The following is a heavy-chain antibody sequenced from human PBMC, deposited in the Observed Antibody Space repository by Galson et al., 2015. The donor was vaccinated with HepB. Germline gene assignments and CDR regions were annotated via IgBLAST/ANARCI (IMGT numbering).Heavy chain of an antibody. D-gene: IGHD5-24*01. CDR3: AKGKRDGYNSRRLRGYYGMDV. CDR1: GFTFSSYG. J-gene: IGHJ6*02. CDR2: ISYDGSNK. V-gene: IGHV3-30*18. Sequence: SLRLSCAASGFTFSSYGMHWVRQAPGKGLEWVAVISYDGSNKYYADSVKGRFTISRDNSKNTLYLQMNSLRAEDTAVYYCAKGKRDGYNSRRLRGYYGMDVWGQGTTVTVSS.